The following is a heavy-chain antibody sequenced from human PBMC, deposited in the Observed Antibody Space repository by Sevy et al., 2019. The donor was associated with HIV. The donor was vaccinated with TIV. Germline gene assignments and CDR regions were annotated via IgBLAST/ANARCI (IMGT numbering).Heavy chain of an antibody. CDR3: ARLTAAAFDP. D-gene: IGHD6-25*01. J-gene: IGHJ5*02. V-gene: IGHV4-59*12. Sequence: SETLSLTCTVSGDSISHSYWGWVRQPPGKGLEYIGYISYNGDTTYNPSLKSRVAISIDTSKNQFSLKLGSLTAADTAVYFCARLTAAAFDPWGRGTLVTVSS. CDR2: ISYNGDT. CDR1: GDSISHSY.